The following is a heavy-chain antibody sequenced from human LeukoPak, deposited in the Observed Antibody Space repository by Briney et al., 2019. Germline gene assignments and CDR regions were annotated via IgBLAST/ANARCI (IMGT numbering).Heavy chain of an antibody. Sequence: SETLSLTCIVSGGSIRSYYWSWIRQPPGKGLEWIGYIYYSGGTNYNPSLKSRVTISVDTSKKQFSLRLSSVTAADTAVYYCARRGGDSSGNFDYWGQGTLVTVSS. D-gene: IGHD3-22*01. CDR3: ARRGGDSSGNFDY. J-gene: IGHJ4*02. V-gene: IGHV4-59*08. CDR2: IYYSGGT. CDR1: GGSIRSYY.